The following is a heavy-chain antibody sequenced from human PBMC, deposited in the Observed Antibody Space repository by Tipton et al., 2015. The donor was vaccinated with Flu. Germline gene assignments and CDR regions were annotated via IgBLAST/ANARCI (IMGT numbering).Heavy chain of an antibody. CDR1: GGSISSYY. J-gene: IGHJ6*03. V-gene: IGHV4-4*07. CDR2: IYSDGDT. CDR3: ARGEATNCYGGRRYYGHYMDV. Sequence: TLSLTCSVSGGSISSYYWSWIRQPAGKGLQWIGRIYSDGDTNYNPSLKTRVTMSVDTSKNQFSLRLSSVTAADTAVYYCARGEATNCYGGRRYYGHYMDVWGKGTTVTVSS. D-gene: IGHD3-10*01.